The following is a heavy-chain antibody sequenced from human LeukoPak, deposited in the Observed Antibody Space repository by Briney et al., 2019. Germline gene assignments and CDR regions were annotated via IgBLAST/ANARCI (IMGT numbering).Heavy chain of an antibody. V-gene: IGHV3-20*04. J-gene: IGHJ6*03. D-gene: IGHD6-19*01. CDR3: ARDSSGWPYYYYYMDV. CDR1: GFTFDDYG. Sequence: GGSLRLSCAASGFTFDDYGMSWVRQAPGKGLEWVSGINWNGGSTGYADSVKGRFTISRDNAKNSLYLQMNSLRAEDTAVYYCARDSSGWPYYYYYMDVWGKGTTVTVSS. CDR2: INWNGGST.